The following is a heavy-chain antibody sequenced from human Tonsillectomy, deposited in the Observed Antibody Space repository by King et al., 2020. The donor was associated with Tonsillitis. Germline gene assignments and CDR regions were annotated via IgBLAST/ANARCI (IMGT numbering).Heavy chain of an antibody. V-gene: IGHV3-30*18. J-gene: IGHJ3*02. D-gene: IGHD2-15*01. Sequence: VQLVESGGGVVQPGRSLRLSCAASGFTFSSYDMHWVRQAPGKGLEWVAVISYDGSNKYCADSVKGRFTISRDNSKNTLYLQMNSLRAEDTAVYYCAKEEPYCSGGSCYSGDAFDIWGQGTMVTVSS. CDR1: GFTFSSYD. CDR3: AKEEPYCSGGSCYSGDAFDI. CDR2: ISYDGSNK.